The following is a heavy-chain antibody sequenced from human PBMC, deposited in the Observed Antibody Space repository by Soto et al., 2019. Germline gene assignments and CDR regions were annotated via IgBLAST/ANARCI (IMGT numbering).Heavy chain of an antibody. V-gene: IGHV4-39*01. J-gene: IGHJ5*02. CDR3: TRQLGRYNWFDP. CDR1: GGSISSSSYY. D-gene: IGHD6-6*01. CDR2: IYYSGST. Sequence: SETLSLTCTVSGGSISSSSYYWGWIRQPPGKGLEWIGSIYYSGSTYYNPSLKSRVTISVDTFKNQFSLKLSSVTAADTAVYYCTRQLGRYNWFDPWGQGTLVTVSS.